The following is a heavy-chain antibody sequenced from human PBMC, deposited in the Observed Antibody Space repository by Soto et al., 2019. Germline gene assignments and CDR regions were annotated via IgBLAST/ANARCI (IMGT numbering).Heavy chain of an antibody. CDR1: GFTFSSYA. V-gene: IGHV3-23*01. J-gene: IGHJ3*02. CDR2: ISGGGGTT. CDR3: AKASPYHSGAFDI. D-gene: IGHD2-15*01. Sequence: EVQLLESGGGLVQPGGSLRLSCAASGFTFSSYAMNWVHQAPGKGLEWVSSISGGGGTTYYADSVKGRFTISRDNSNNTLYLQMNSLRVEDTAVYYCAKASPYHSGAFDIWGQGTMVTVSS.